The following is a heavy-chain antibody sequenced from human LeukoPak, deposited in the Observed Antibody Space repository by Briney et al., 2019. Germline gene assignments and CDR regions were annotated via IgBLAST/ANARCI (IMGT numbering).Heavy chain of an antibody. CDR1: GGSFSGYY. V-gene: IGHV4-34*01. CDR3: ASIRPAPATKALADY. D-gene: IGHD2-2*01. J-gene: IGHJ4*02. CDR2: INHSGST. Sequence: SETLSLTCAVYGGSFSGYYWSWIRQPPGKGLEWIGEINHSGSTNYNPSLKSRVTISVDTSKNQFSLKLSSVTAADTAVYYCASIRPAPATKALADYWGQGTLVTVSS.